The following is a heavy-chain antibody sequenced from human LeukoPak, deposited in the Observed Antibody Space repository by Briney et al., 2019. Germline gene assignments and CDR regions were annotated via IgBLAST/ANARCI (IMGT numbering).Heavy chain of an antibody. V-gene: IGHV1-2*02. D-gene: IGHD6-13*01. J-gene: IGHJ5*02. Sequence: ASVKVSCKASGYAFTGCYMHWVRQAPGQGLEWMGWINPNSGGTNYAQKFQGRVTMTRDTSISTAYIELSRLRSDDTAVYYCARDPSYSSSRNWFDPWGQGTLVTVSS. CDR2: INPNSGGT. CDR3: ARDPSYSSSRNWFDP. CDR1: GYAFTGCY.